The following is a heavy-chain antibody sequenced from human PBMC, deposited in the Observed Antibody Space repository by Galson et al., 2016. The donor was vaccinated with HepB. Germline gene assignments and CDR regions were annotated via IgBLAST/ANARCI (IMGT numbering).Heavy chain of an antibody. Sequence: SLRLSCAVSGLTVSNNYMSWVRQTPGKGLEWVSVIYSGGSTHYADSVKGRFTISRDNSKNTGYLQMNSLRAEETAVYYCARAPYCSGTTCSWGQGTLVTVSS. J-gene: IGHJ4*02. CDR3: ARAPYCSGTTCS. CDR2: IYSGGST. V-gene: IGHV3-66*01. D-gene: IGHD2-2*01. CDR1: GLTVSNNY.